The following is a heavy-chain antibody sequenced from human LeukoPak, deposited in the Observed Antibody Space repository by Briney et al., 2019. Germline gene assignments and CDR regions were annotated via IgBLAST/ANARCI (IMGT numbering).Heavy chain of an antibody. Sequence: GESLKISCKGSGYSFTSYWLGWVRQMPGKGLEWMGIIYPGDSDTRYSPSFQGQVTISADKSISTAYLQWSSLKASDTAMYYCARGSIVGATKNYFDYWGQGTLVTVSS. CDR1: GYSFTSYW. J-gene: IGHJ4*02. CDR2: IYPGDSDT. CDR3: ARGSIVGATKNYFDY. V-gene: IGHV5-51*01. D-gene: IGHD1-26*01.